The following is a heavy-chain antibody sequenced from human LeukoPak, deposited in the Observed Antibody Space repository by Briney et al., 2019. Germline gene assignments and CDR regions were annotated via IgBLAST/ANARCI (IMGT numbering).Heavy chain of an antibody. CDR2: IYYSGST. CDR1: GGSISSSSYY. CDR3: ARGDLGAFDI. J-gene: IGHJ3*02. V-gene: IGHV4-39*07. Sequence: SETLSLTCTVSGGSISSSSYYWGWIRQPPGKGLEWIGSIYYSGSTYYNPSLKSRVTISLDTSKNQFSLKLSSVTAADTAVYYCARGDLGAFDIWGQGTMVTVSS.